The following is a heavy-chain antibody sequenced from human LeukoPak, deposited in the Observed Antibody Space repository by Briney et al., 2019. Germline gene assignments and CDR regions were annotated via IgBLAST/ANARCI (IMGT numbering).Heavy chain of an antibody. J-gene: IGHJ4*02. CDR2: ISSSGSTI. V-gene: IGHV3-48*03. D-gene: IGHD2-2*01. CDR1: GFTFSSYE. Sequence: PGGSLRLSCAASGFTFSSYEMNWVRQAPGKGLEWVSYISSSGSTIYYADSVKGRFTTSRDNAKNSLYLQMNSLRAEDTAVYYCARRYCSSTSCLLDYWGQGTLVTVSS. CDR3: ARRYCSSTSCLLDY.